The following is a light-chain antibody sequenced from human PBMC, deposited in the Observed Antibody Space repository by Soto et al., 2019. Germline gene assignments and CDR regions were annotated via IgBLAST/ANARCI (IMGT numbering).Light chain of an antibody. Sequence: DTVLTQSPASLSLSPGERATLSCRASQSVSSYVAWYQQKPGQAPRLLIYAASTRATGIPDRFSGSGSGTDFTLTISRLEPEDFAVYYCQQHGTSPITFGQGTRLEI. CDR2: AAS. CDR1: QSVSSY. J-gene: IGKJ5*01. V-gene: IGKV3-20*01. CDR3: QQHGTSPIT.